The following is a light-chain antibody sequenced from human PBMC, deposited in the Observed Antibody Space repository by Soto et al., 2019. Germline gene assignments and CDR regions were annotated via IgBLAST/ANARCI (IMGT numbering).Light chain of an antibody. Sequence: DIRMTQSPSSLSAFVGDTVTITCQTGPPISVYLNWYQQKPGKAPKLLIYEASTLQSGVPSRFSGSGSGTEFTLTISGLLPEDFAAYHCQQLYTLPFTFGQGTRL. V-gene: IGKV1-9*01. CDR3: QQLYTLPFT. J-gene: IGKJ5*01. CDR2: EAS. CDR1: PPISVY.